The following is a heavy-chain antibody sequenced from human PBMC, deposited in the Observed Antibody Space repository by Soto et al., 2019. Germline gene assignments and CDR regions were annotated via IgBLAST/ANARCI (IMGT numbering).Heavy chain of an antibody. D-gene: IGHD3-9*01. CDR3: VKDRSRYYDILPGYYTVMDY. J-gene: IGHJ4*02. CDR2: ISSNGGST. CDR1: GFTFSSYA. Sequence: PGGSLRLSCSASGFTFSSYAMHWVRQAPGKGLEYVSAISSNGGSTYYADSVKGRFTISRDNSKNTLYLQMSSLRAEDTAVYYCVKDRSRYYDILPGYYTVMDYWGQGPLVTVPQ. V-gene: IGHV3-64D*06.